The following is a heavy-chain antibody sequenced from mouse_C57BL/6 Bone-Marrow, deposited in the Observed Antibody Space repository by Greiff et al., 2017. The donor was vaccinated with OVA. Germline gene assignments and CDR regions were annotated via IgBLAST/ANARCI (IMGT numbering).Heavy chain of an antibody. CDR1: GYAFSSSW. CDR2: IYPGDGDT. CDR3: ARGRGNYRYFDV. Sequence: QVQLQQSGPELVKPGASVKISCKASGYAFSSSWMNWVKQRPGKGLEWIGRIYPGDGDTNYNGKFKGKATLTADKSSSTAYMQLSSLTSEDSAVYFCARGRGNYRYFDVWGTGTTVTVSS. J-gene: IGHJ1*03. V-gene: IGHV1-82*01. D-gene: IGHD2-1*01.